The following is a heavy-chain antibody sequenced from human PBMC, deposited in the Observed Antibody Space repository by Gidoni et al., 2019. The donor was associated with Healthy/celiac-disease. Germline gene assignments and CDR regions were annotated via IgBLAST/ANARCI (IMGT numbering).Heavy chain of an antibody. CDR3: AKDTGYYYDSSGEGYFQH. V-gene: IGHV3-9*01. Sequence: EVQLVESGGGLVPPGRSLRLSCAASGFTFDAYAMHWARQAPGKGLEWVSGISWNSGSIGYADSVKGRFTISRDNAKNSLYLQMNSLRAEDTALYYCAKDTGYYYDSSGEGYFQHWGQGTLVTVSS. J-gene: IGHJ1*01. CDR2: ISWNSGSI. CDR1: GFTFDAYA. D-gene: IGHD3-22*01.